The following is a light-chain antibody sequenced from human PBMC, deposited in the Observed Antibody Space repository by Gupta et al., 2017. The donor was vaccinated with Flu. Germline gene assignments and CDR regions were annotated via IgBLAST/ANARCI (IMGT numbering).Light chain of an antibody. J-gene: IGLJ1*01. CDR3: SSYTSTNTFYV. CDR2: DVT. CDR1: SSDVGRSDS. V-gene: IGLV2-14*01. Sequence: QSALTQPASSSDSPGQSITISCTGPSSDVGRSDSVSWYQQYPGKAPKLIIYDVTTRPSGVSSRFSGSKSGNTASLTISGLEAEDESDYYCSSYTSTNTFYVFGTGTTVTVL.